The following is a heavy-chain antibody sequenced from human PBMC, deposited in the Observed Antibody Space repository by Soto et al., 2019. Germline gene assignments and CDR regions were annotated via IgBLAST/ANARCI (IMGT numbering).Heavy chain of an antibody. CDR3: ARAGDMYCGGGSCGLSN. Sequence: SETLSLTCAVSGGSISSGGYSWSWIRQPPGKGLEWIGYIYHSGSTYYNPSLKSRVTMSVDTSKNQFSLRLTSVTAADTAMYYCARAGDMYCGGGSCGLSNWGRGTLVTVSS. CDR2: IYHSGST. CDR1: GGSISSGGYS. D-gene: IGHD2-15*01. J-gene: IGHJ4*02. V-gene: IGHV4-30-2*01.